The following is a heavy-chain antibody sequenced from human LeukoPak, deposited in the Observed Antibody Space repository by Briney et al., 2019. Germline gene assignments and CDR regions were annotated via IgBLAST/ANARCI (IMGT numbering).Heavy chain of an antibody. CDR1: GGTFSSYA. CDR3: ARVKYYDYVWGSYPDEILGY. J-gene: IGHJ4*02. CDR2: IIPILGIA. V-gene: IGHV1-69*04. D-gene: IGHD3-16*01. Sequence: SVKVSCKASGGTFSSYAISWVRQAPGQGLEWMGRIIPILGIANYAQKFQGRVTITADKSTGTAYMELSSLRSEDTAVYYCARVKYYDYVWGSYPDEILGYWGQGTLVTVSS.